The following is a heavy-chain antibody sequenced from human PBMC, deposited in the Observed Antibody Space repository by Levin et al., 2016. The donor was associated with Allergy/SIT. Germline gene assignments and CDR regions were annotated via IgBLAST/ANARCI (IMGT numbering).Heavy chain of an antibody. CDR2: IDPTDSHT. J-gene: IGHJ4*02. Sequence: GESLKISCKGSGYSFTSYWISWVRQLPGKGLEWMGMIDPTDSHTNNSPSFQGHVTISADKSINTAYLQWSSLRASDTGMYYCARHLPWNPGDYWGQGTLVTVSS. V-gene: IGHV5-10-1*01. D-gene: IGHD1-1*01. CDR3: ARHLPWNPGDY. CDR1: GYSFTSYW.